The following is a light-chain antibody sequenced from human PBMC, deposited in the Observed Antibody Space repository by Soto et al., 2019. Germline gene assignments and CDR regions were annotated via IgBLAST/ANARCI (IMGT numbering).Light chain of an antibody. Sequence: QSVLTQPASVSGSPGQSITVSCAGTSSDVGGQNYVSWYQQHPGRAPKLILYEVSNRPSGVSNRFSGSKSGNTASLTISGLQAEDVADYYCSSYTDVVTLEVFGPGTRSPS. CDR2: EVS. J-gene: IGLJ1*01. CDR1: SSDVGGQNY. V-gene: IGLV2-14*01. CDR3: SSYTDVVTLEV.